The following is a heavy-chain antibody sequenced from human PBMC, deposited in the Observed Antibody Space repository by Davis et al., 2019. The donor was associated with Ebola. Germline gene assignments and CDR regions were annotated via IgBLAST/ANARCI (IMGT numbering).Heavy chain of an antibody. J-gene: IGHJ6*04. CDR2: INPSGGST. CDR3: AGDKRKWLVTDGMDV. CDR1: GGTFSSYA. Sequence: AASVKVSCKASGGTFSSYAISWVRQAPGQGLEWMGIINPSGGSTSYAQKFQGRVNMTRDTSTSTVYMELSSLRSEDTGVYYCAGDKRKWLVTDGMDVWGKGTTVTVSS. D-gene: IGHD6-19*01. V-gene: IGHV1-46*01.